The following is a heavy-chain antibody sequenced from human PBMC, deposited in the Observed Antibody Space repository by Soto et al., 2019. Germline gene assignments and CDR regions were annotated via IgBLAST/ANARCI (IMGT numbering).Heavy chain of an antibody. V-gene: IGHV4-4*02. D-gene: IGHD2-15*01. CDR2: IYHSGST. CDR3: AREYGLAGLGYCSGGSCPSGAFDI. Sequence: PSETLSLTCAVSSGSISSSNWWSWVRQPPGKGLEWIGEIYHSGSTNYNPSLKSRVTISVDKSKNQFSLKLSSVTAADTAVYYCAREYGLAGLGYCSGGSCPSGAFDIWGQGTMVTVS. J-gene: IGHJ3*02. CDR1: SGSISSSNW.